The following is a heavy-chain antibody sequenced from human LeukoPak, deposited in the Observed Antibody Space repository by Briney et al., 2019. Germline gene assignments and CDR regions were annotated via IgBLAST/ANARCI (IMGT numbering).Heavy chain of an antibody. CDR1: GGSISSGGYY. D-gene: IGHD3-10*01. J-gene: IGHJ2*01. Sequence: KASETLSLTCTVSGGSISSGGYYWSWIRQHPGKGLEWIAFIYYSGSTYYSPSLQSRVTVSVDTSKNQFSLKLSSMTAADTAVYYCARVVARGVHNWYFDLWGRGTLVTVSS. CDR3: ARVVARGVHNWYFDL. V-gene: IGHV4-31*03. CDR2: IYYSGST.